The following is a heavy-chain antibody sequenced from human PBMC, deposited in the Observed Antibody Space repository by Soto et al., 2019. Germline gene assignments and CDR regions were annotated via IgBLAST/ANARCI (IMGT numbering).Heavy chain of an antibody. CDR3: AKDSNMIVVVPAASDY. CDR2: INWNGGST. D-gene: IGHD2-2*01. Sequence: GGSLRLSCAASGFTFDDYGMSWVRQAPGKGLEWVSGINWNGGSTGYADSVKGRFTISRDNAKNTLYLQMNSLRAEDTAVYYCAKDSNMIVVVPAASDYWGQGTLVTVSS. J-gene: IGHJ4*02. V-gene: IGHV3-20*04. CDR1: GFTFDDYG.